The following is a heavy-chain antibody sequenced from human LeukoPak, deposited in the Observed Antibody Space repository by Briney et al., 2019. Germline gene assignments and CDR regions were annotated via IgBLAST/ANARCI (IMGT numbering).Heavy chain of an antibody. CDR2: IYYSGST. V-gene: IGHV4-30-4*08. D-gene: IGHD2-2*02. J-gene: IGHJ6*03. CDR1: GGSISSGDYY. CDR3: ARAYCSSTSCYTDYYYMDV. Sequence: SETLSLXCTVSGGSISSGDYYWSWIRQPPGKGLEWIGYIYYSGSTYYNPSLKSRVTISVDTSKNQFSLKLSSVTAADTAVYYCARAYCSSTSCYTDYYYMDVWGKGTTVTVSS.